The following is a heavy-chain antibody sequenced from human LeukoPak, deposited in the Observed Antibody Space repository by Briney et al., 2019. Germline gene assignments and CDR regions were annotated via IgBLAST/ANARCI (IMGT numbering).Heavy chain of an antibody. CDR1: GFTFSSYA. CDR3: AKDGAGVDYYDSSGYLTNWFDP. Sequence: GGSLRLSCAASGFTFSSYAMSWVRQAPGKGLEWVSAISGSGGSTYYADSVKGRFTISRDNSKNTLYLQMNSLRAEDTAVYYCAKDGAGVDYYDSSGYLTNWFDPWSQGTLVTVSS. J-gene: IGHJ5*02. D-gene: IGHD3-22*01. V-gene: IGHV3-23*01. CDR2: ISGSGGST.